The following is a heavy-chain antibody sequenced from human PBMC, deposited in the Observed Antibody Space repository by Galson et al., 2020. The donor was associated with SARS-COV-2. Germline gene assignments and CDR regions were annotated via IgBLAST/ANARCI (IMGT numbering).Heavy chain of an antibody. D-gene: IGHD3-16*01. CDR3: VRGGRGHYGMDG. Sequence: ASVKVSCKASGYIFTNYYIHWVRQAPGQGLEWMGWINPKNGAPNYAQRSQGRVTMTRDTSISTVYMDLSSLTSDDTAVYYCVRGGRGHYGMDGWGQGTTVTVS. V-gene: IGHV1-2*02. CDR1: GYIFTNYY. J-gene: IGHJ6*02. CDR2: INPKNGAP.